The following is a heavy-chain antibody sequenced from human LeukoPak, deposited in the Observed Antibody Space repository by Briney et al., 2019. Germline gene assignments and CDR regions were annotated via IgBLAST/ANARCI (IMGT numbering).Heavy chain of an antibody. V-gene: IGHV4-59*08. Sequence: TSETLSLTCTFSVDSITTYYWSWIRQPPGKGLECIGYVYYSGSTNYNPSLKSRVTMSIDTPKNQFSLELTSVTAAGTAVYYCVRHTWFGTRHWFDPWGQGTLVTVSS. CDR3: VRHTWFGTRHWFDP. J-gene: IGHJ5*02. CDR2: VYYSGST. D-gene: IGHD3-10*01. CDR1: VDSITTYY.